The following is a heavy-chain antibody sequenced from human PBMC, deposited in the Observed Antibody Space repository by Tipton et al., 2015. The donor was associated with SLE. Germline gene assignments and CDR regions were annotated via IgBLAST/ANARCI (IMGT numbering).Heavy chain of an antibody. CDR1: GYSISSGYY. Sequence: TLSLTCAVSGYSISSGYYWGWIRQPPGKGLEWIGSIYHSGSTYYNPSLKSRVTISVDTSKNQFSLKLSSVTAADTAVYYCARASSIAARSYFDYWGQGTLVTVSS. D-gene: IGHD6-6*01. V-gene: IGHV4-38-2*01. CDR3: ARASSIAARSYFDY. J-gene: IGHJ4*02. CDR2: IYHSGST.